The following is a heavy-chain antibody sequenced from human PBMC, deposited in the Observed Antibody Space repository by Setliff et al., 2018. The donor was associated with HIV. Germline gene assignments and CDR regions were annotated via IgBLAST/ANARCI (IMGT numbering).Heavy chain of an antibody. Sequence: LSLTCTVSGGSISSYYWTWVRQPPGKGLEWVGHIYYNGKTDYNPSLKSRLIISVDRSNNQFSLRLSSVTAADTAVYYCARTTSLFPGMAAAQPWYYYYYMDVWGKGTTVTVSS. CDR2: IYYNGKT. V-gene: IGHV4-59*08. CDR3: ARTTSLFPGMAAAQPWYYYYYMDV. CDR1: GGSISSYY. D-gene: IGHD6-13*01. J-gene: IGHJ6*03.